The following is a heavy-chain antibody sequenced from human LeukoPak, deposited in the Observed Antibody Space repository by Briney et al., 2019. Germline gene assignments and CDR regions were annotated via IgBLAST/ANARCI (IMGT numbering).Heavy chain of an antibody. CDR2: INPNNGDA. CDR3: ARGGLDV. Sequence: ASVKVSCKASGYTCTGYYIHWVRQAPGQGLERMGQINPNNGDADYAQKFQGRVAMTWDTSINTAYMELSRLRSDDTAVYYCARGGLDVWGQGTTVTVSS. V-gene: IGHV1-2*06. J-gene: IGHJ6*02. CDR1: GYTCTGYY.